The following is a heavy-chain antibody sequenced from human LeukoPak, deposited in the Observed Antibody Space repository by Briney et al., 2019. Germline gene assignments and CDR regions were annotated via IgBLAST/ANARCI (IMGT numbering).Heavy chain of an antibody. CDR1: GFTFSSYG. V-gene: IGHV3-23*01. Sequence: GGSLRLSCAASGFTFSSYGMSWVRQAPGKGLEWVSAISGSGGSTYYADSVKGRFTISRDNSKNTLYLQMNSLRAEDTAVYYCAKELVVRGVIMGPFDYWGQGTLVTVSS. D-gene: IGHD3-10*01. CDR3: AKELVVRGVIMGPFDY. CDR2: ISGSGGST. J-gene: IGHJ4*02.